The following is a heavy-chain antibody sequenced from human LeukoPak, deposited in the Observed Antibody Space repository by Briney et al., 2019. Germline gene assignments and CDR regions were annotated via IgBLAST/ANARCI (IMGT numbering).Heavy chain of an antibody. CDR3: AKNTRADYDLDPFDP. Sequence: PGGSLRLSCTASGFTFSSYAMSWVRQAPGKGLEWVSAISGSGGSTYYADSVKGRFTISRDNSKNTLYLQMNSLRAEDTAVYYCAKNTRADYDLDPFDPWGQGTLVTVSS. V-gene: IGHV3-23*01. D-gene: IGHD3-3*01. CDR1: GFTFSSYA. CDR2: ISGSGGST. J-gene: IGHJ5*02.